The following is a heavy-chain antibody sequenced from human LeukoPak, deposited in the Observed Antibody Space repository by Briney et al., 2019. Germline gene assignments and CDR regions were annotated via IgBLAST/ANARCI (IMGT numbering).Heavy chain of an antibody. V-gene: IGHV4-34*01. D-gene: IGHD3-10*01. Sequence: RPSETLSLTCAAYGGSLSGYYWSWIRQPPGKGLECIGEINHSGSTNYNPSLKSRVAISVDTSKNQFSLKLSSVTAADTAVYYCARVRGLLLWFGELLYPNWFDPWGQGTLVTVSS. CDR2: INHSGST. CDR1: GGSLSGYY. J-gene: IGHJ5*02. CDR3: ARVRGLLLWFGELLYPNWFDP.